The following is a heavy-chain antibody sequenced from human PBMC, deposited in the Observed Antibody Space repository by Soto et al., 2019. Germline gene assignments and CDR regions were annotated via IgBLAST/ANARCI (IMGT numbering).Heavy chain of an antibody. V-gene: IGHV3-21*01. CDR1: GFTFSSYS. CDR2: ISSSSSYI. CDR3: AREWDYYDSSGYYSEGLFDY. Sequence: EVQLVESGGGLVKPGGSLRLSCAASGFTFSSYSMNWVRQAPGKGLEWVSSISSSSSYIYYADSVKGRFTISRDNAKNSLYLQLNSLRAEDTAVYYCAREWDYYDSSGYYSEGLFDYCGQGTLVTVS. D-gene: IGHD3-22*01. J-gene: IGHJ4*02.